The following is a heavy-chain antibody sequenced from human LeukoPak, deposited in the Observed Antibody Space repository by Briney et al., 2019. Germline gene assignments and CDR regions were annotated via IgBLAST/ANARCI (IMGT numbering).Heavy chain of an antibody. CDR1: GFTFSSYS. J-gene: IGHJ5*02. D-gene: IGHD3-22*01. CDR3: ARDQYYYDSSGYYP. Sequence: GGSLRLSCAASGFTFSSYSMNWVRQAPGKGLEWVSSISSSSSYIYYADSVKGRFTISRDNAKNSLYLQMNSLRAGDTAVYYCARDQYYYDSSGYYPWGQGTLVTVSS. CDR2: ISSSSSYI. V-gene: IGHV3-21*01.